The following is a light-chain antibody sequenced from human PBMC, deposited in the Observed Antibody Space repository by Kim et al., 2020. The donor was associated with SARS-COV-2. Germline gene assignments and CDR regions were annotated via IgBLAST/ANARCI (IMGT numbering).Light chain of an antibody. V-gene: IGLV2-14*03. J-gene: IGLJ2*01. CDR1: RSDVGSYNY. Sequence: QSITISCTGTRSDVGSYNYVSWYQQHPGKAPKLMIYDVSNRPSGVSNRFSGSKSGNTASLTISGLQAEDEADYYCSSYTSSNTLVVFGGGTQLTVL. CDR2: DVS. CDR3: SSYTSSNTLVV.